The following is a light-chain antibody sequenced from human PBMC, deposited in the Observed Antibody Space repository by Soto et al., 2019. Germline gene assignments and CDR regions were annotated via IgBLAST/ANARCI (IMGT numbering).Light chain of an antibody. V-gene: IGKV3D-15*01. CDR1: QSVSIN. CDR3: QQYNNWHPLT. Sequence: EIVMTQSPGTLSVSPGERATLSCRASQSVSINLAWYQQKPCQAPRLLIYDASTRATGIPARFSGSGSGTEFTLTISSLQSKDFAVYYCQQYNNWHPLTFGGGTKVEIK. J-gene: IGKJ4*01. CDR2: DAS.